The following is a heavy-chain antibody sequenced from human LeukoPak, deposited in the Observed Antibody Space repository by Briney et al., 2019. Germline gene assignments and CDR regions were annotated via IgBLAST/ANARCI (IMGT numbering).Heavy chain of an antibody. J-gene: IGHJ4*02. CDR1: GGTFSNYA. CDR2: ISAYNGNT. Sequence: ASVKVSCKASGGTFSNYAISWVRQAPGQGLEWMGWISAYNGNTNYAQKLQGRVTMTTDTSTSTAYMELRSLRSDDTAVYYCARAGELLWFGELSNPDYWGQGTLVTVSS. CDR3: ARAGELLWFGELSNPDY. D-gene: IGHD3-10*01. V-gene: IGHV1-18*01.